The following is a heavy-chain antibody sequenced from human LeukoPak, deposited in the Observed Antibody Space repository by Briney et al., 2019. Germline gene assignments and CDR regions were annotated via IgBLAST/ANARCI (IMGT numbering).Heavy chain of an antibody. J-gene: IGHJ4*02. CDR1: GYTFTTYG. CDR2: ISTYDGNT. V-gene: IGHV1-18*01. Sequence: ASVKVSCRSSGYTFTTYGITWVRQAPGQGLEWMGWISTYDGNTNYAQKLQGRVTMTTDTSTSTAYMGLRSLRSGDTAMYYCARDRMDTGTYFDYWGQGTLVTVSS. D-gene: IGHD5-18*01. CDR3: ARDRMDTGTYFDY.